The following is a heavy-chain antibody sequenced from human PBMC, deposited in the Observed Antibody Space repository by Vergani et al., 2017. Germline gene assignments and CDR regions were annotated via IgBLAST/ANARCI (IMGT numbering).Heavy chain of an antibody. D-gene: IGHD1-26*01. J-gene: IGHJ3*02. Sequence: QVQLQQSGPGLVKPSQTLSVTCAISGASVSSNSATWNWIRQSPSRGLEWLGRTYYRSRWYNDYEVSVKSRRTINPDTSKNQLSLQLNSVTPEDTAVYYCATTTARGNDAFDIWGQGTMVTVSS. CDR2: TYYRSRWYN. CDR1: GASVSSNSAT. CDR3: ATTTARGNDAFDI. V-gene: IGHV6-1*01.